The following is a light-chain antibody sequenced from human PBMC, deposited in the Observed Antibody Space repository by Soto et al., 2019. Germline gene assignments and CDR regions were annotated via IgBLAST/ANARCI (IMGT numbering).Light chain of an antibody. CDR3: QQYHTDWT. CDR1: QSISSW. Sequence: QLTQSPSSLSASVGDRVTIPCRASQSISSWLAWYQQKPGKAPKLLIFAASTLVRGVPSRFSGRGSGTEFTLTISSLQADDYATFYCQQYHTDWTFGQGTKVDIK. V-gene: IGKV1-5*01. CDR2: AAS. J-gene: IGKJ1*01.